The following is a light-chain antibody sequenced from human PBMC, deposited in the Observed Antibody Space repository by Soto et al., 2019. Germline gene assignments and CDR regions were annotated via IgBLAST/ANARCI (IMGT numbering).Light chain of an antibody. CDR2: LKEDGSH. CDR3: QTWGTGTVV. Sequence: QSVLTQSPSASASLGASVRLTCTLSSGHSTNAIAWYQLQPEKGPRYLMNLKEDGSHIKGDGIPDRFSGSSSGAERYLTISSLQSEDEADYYCQTWGTGTVVFGGGTKLTVL. CDR1: SGHSTNA. J-gene: IGLJ2*01. V-gene: IGLV4-69*01.